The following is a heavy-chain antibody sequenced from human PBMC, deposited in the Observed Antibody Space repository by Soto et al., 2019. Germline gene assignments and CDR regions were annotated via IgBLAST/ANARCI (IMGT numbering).Heavy chain of an antibody. J-gene: IGHJ6*02. CDR2: FDPEDGET. CDR1: GYTLTELS. V-gene: IGHV1-24*01. D-gene: IGHD6-13*01. Sequence: ASVKVSCKVSGYTLTELSMHWVRQAPGKGLEWMGGFDPEDGETIYAQKFQGRVTMTEDTSTDTAYMELSSLRSEDTAVYYCATDRRLSSSSWPPYYYGMDVWGQGTTVTVSS. CDR3: ATDRRLSSSSWPPYYYGMDV.